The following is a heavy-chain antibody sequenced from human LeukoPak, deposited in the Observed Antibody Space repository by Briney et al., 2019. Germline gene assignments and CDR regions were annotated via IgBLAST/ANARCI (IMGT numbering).Heavy chain of an antibody. Sequence: SVKVSCKASGYTFTSYAMNWVRQAPGQGLEWMGWINTNTGNPTYAQGFTGRFVFSLDTSFSTAYLQISSLKAEGTAVYYCSKRISGYFDWLLHVFDYWGQGTLVTVSS. CDR2: INTNTGNP. D-gene: IGHD3-9*01. CDR1: GYTFTSYA. CDR3: SKRISGYFDWLLHVFDY. J-gene: IGHJ4*02. V-gene: IGHV7-4-1*02.